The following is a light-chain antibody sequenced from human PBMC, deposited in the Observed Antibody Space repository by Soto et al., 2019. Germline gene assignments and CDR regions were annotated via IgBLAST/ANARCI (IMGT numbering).Light chain of an antibody. Sequence: DIQMTQSPSTLSASVGDRVTVTCRASQSINTWLAWYQQKPGKAPKLLIYDASSLQSGVPSRFTGRGSGTEFTLTIRSMQPDHFANYYCQQYDSYSRTFGQGTKVDI. CDR2: DAS. CDR3: QQYDSYSRT. J-gene: IGKJ1*01. CDR1: QSINTW. V-gene: IGKV1-5*01.